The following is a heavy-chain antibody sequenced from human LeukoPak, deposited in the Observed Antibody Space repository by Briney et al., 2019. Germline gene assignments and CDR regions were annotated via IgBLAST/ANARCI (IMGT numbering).Heavy chain of an antibody. Sequence: SETLSLTCTVSGGSISSYYWSWIRQPPGKGLEWIGYIYYSGSTNYNPSLKSRVTISVDTSKNQFSLKLSSVTAADTAVYYCARVDRRSSPTAFDIWGQGTMVTVSS. J-gene: IGHJ3*02. CDR1: GGSISSYY. CDR3: ARVDRRSSPTAFDI. CDR2: IYYSGST. V-gene: IGHV4-59*08. D-gene: IGHD2-2*01.